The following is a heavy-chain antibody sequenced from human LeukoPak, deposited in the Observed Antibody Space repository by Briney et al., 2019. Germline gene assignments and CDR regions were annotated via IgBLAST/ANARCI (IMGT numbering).Heavy chain of an antibody. V-gene: IGHV3-23*01. D-gene: IGHD4-23*01. CDR1: GLTFNNFP. J-gene: IGHJ2*01. Sequence: PGGSLRLSCAASGLTFNNFPMSWVRQAPGKGLEWVSAINPSGGDTYFADSVRGRFTISRDNSKNTVYLQMDSLRVEDTAVYYCARLRWEITHYWYFDLWGRGALVTVSS. CDR3: ARLRWEITHYWYFDL. CDR2: INPSGGDT.